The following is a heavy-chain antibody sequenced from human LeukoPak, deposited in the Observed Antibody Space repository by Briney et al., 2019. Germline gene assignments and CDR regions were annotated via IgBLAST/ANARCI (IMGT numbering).Heavy chain of an antibody. CDR3: ARKFAVLLQPIVVVVAAFDP. Sequence: SETLSLTGAVYGGSFSGYYWSGFRQPPGKGLDWIGEINHSGSTNYNPSLKSRVTISVDTSKNQFSLKLSSVTAADTAVYYCARKFAVLLQPIVVVVAAFDPWGQGTLVTVSS. CDR1: GGSFSGYY. CDR2: INHSGST. J-gene: IGHJ5*02. D-gene: IGHD2-15*01. V-gene: IGHV4-34*01.